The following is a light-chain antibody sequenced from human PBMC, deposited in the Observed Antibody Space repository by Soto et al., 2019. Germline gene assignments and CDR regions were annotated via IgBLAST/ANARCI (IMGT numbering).Light chain of an antibody. V-gene: IGLV2-14*01. Sequence: QSALTQPASVSGSPGQSITISCTGTSSDVGGYNYVSWYQQHPGKAPKLVIYGVTNRPSGVSTRFSASKSGNTASLTISGLQAEDEADYYCNSYTNSSAVVFGGGTKATVL. CDR3: NSYTNSSAVV. CDR1: SSDVGGYNY. CDR2: GVT. J-gene: IGLJ2*01.